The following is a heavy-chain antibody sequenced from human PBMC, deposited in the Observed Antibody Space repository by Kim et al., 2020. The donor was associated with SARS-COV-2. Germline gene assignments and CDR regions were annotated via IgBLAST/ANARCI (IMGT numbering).Heavy chain of an antibody. J-gene: IGHJ6*02. D-gene: IGHD3-9*01. CDR1: GGTFSSYA. CDR2: IIPIFGTA. CDR3: ARDPDDILTGYKHGYYYGMDV. Sequence: SVKVSCKASGGTFSSYAISWVRQAPGQGLEWMGGIIPIFGTANYAQKFQGRVTITADESTSTAYMELSSLRSEDTAVYYCARDPDDILTGYKHGYYYGMDVWGQGTTVTVSS. V-gene: IGHV1-69*13.